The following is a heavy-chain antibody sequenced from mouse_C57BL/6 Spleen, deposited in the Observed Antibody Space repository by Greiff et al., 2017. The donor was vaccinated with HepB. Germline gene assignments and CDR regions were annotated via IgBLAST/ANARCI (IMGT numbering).Heavy chain of an antibody. CDR1: GYTFTDYN. CDR2: INPNNGGT. Sequence: VQLKQSGPELVKPGASVKIPCKASGYTFTDYNMDWVKQSHGKSLEWIGDINPNNGGTIYNQKFKGKATLTVDKSSSTAYMELRSLTSEDTAVYYCARDGAKEKLGRAYFDVWGTGTTVTVSS. D-gene: IGHD4-1*01. CDR3: ARDGAKEKLGRAYFDV. V-gene: IGHV1-18*01. J-gene: IGHJ1*03.